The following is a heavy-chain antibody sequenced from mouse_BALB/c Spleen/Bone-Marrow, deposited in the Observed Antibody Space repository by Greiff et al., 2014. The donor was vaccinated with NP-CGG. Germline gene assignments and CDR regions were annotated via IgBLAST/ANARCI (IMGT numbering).Heavy chain of an antibody. J-gene: IGHJ4*01. D-gene: IGHD2-1*01. Sequence: VQLQQSGAELVMPGASVEMSCKASGYTFTDYWMHWVKQRPGQGLEWIGAIDTSDSYTSYNQKFKGKATLTVDESSSTAYMQLSSLTSEDSAVYYCAREGYGNSYAMDYWGQGTSVTVSS. CDR1: GYTFTDYW. CDR3: AREGYGNSYAMDY. CDR2: IDTSDSYT. V-gene: IGHV1-69*01.